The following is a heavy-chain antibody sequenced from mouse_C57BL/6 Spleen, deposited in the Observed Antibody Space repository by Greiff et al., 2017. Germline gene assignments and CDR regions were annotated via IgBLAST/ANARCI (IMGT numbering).Heavy chain of an antibody. Sequence: QVHVKQSGPELVKPGASVKISCKASGYSFTSYYIHWVKQRPGQGLEWIGWIYPGSGNTKYNEKFKGKATLTADTSSSTAYMQLSSLTSEDSAVYYCARVAHYAYFDYWGQGTTLTVSS. CDR1: GYSFTSYY. V-gene: IGHV1-66*01. CDR3: ARVAHYAYFDY. CDR2: IYPGSGNT. J-gene: IGHJ2*01. D-gene: IGHD1-1*02.